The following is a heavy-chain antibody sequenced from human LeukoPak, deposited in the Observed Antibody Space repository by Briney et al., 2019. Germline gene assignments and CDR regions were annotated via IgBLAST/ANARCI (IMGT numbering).Heavy chain of an antibody. V-gene: IGHV3-33*01. CDR1: AFTFSSYG. Sequence: PGGSLRLSCAASAFTFSSYGMHWVRQAPGKGLEWVALIWYDGSNKYYADSVKGRFTISRDNSKNTLYLQMNSLRAEDTAVYYCARDGYRSGRYYFDYWGQGTLVTVSS. J-gene: IGHJ4*02. D-gene: IGHD6-19*01. CDR2: IWYDGSNK. CDR3: ARDGYRSGRYYFDY.